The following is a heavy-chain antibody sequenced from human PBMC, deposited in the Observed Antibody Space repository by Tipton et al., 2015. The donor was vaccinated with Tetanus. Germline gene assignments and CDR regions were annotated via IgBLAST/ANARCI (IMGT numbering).Heavy chain of an antibody. CDR3: ARATSTGPAYNWFDP. D-gene: IGHD2-8*02. V-gene: IGHV4-30-2*01. CDR2: MYYSGTT. Sequence: TLSLTCTVSGGSLRDGDHYWTWIRQPPGKGLQWIGYMYYSGTTHYNPSLKSRVTISIDRSKNQLSLKLTSVTAADTAVYYCARATSTGPAYNWFDPWGQGTLVTVSS. CDR1: GGSLRDGDHY. J-gene: IGHJ5*02.